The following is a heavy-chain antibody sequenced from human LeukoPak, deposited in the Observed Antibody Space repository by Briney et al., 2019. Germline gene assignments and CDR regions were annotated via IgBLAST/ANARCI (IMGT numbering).Heavy chain of an antibody. V-gene: IGHV3-23*01. CDR1: GFTFSSYA. CDR3: ASAPDYGDYSRYFQH. D-gene: IGHD4-17*01. CDR2: ISGSGGST. Sequence: PGGSLRLSCAASGFTFSSYAMSWVRQAPGKGLEWVSAISGSGGSTYYADSVKGRFTISRDNSKNTLYLQMNSLRAEDTAVYYCASAPDYGDYSRYFQHWGRGTLVTVSS. J-gene: IGHJ1*01.